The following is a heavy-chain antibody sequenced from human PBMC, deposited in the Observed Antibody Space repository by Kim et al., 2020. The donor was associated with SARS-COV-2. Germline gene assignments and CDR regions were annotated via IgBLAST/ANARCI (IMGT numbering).Heavy chain of an antibody. J-gene: IGHJ3*02. CDR3: AKGTLREWGAFDI. CDR1: GFTFSSYG. D-gene: IGHD3-3*01. Sequence: GGSLRLSCAASGFTFSSYGMHWVRQAPGKGLEWVAIISYDGSNKYYADSVKGRFTISRDNSKNTLYLQMDSLRAEDTAVYSCAKGTLREWGAFDIWGQGTMVTVSS. V-gene: IGHV3-30*18. CDR2: ISYDGSNK.